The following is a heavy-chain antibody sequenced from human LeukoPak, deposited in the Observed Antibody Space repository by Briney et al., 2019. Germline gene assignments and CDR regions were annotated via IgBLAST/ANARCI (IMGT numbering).Heavy chain of an antibody. J-gene: IGHJ6*02. CDR2: FDFEDGET. Sequence: ASVKVSCKASGYTVTELSMHWVRQAPGRGLEWMGGFDFEDGETIYAQKFQGRVAMTEDTSTDTAYMELSSLRSEDTAVYYCASPRGGYLVYYGMDVWGQGTTVTVSS. CDR1: GYTVTELS. CDR3: ASPRGGYLVYYGMDV. D-gene: IGHD6-13*01. V-gene: IGHV1-24*01.